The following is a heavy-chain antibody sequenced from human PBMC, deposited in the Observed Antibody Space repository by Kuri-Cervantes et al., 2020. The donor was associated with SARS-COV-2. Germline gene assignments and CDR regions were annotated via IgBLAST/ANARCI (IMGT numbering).Heavy chain of an antibody. D-gene: IGHD3-3*01. J-gene: IGHJ6*02. V-gene: IGHV1-69*06. Sequence: SVKVSCKASGGTFSSYAISWVRQAPGQGLEWMGGIIPIFGTANYAQKFQGRVTITADKSTSTAYMELSSLRSEDTAVYYWARDRDDFWSGYRVNYYYYGMDVWGQGTTVTVSS. CDR1: GGTFSSYA. CDR2: IIPIFGTA. CDR3: ARDRDDFWSGYRVNYYYYGMDV.